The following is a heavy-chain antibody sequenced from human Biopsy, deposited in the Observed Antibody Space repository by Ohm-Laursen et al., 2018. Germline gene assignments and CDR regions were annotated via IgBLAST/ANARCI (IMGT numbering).Heavy chain of an antibody. CDR3: ARSGWPENDAFDI. J-gene: IGHJ3*02. V-gene: IGHV3-23*01. Sequence: LRLSCTAAGFTFSSYAMTWVRQAPGKGLEWVSVINTSGGSTHYAVSVKGRFTISRDNSKNTLYLQMNSLRAEDTAVYYCARSGWPENDAFDIWGQGTMVTVSS. CDR1: GFTFSSYA. CDR2: INTSGGST. D-gene: IGHD6-19*01.